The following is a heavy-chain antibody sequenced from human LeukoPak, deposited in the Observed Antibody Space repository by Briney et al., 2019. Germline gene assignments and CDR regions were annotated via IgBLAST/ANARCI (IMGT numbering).Heavy chain of an antibody. Sequence: GRSLRLSCAASGFTFSSYGMHWVRQAPSKGLEWVAVISYDGSNKYYADSVKGRFTISRDNSKNTLYLQMNSLRAEDTAVYYCAKDQRYYYDSSGYNDYWGQGTLVTVSS. CDR2: ISYDGSNK. CDR3: AKDQRYYYDSSGYNDY. D-gene: IGHD3-22*01. J-gene: IGHJ4*02. CDR1: GFTFSSYG. V-gene: IGHV3-30*18.